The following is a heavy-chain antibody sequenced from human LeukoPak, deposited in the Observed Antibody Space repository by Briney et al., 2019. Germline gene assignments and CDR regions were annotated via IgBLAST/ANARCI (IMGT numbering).Heavy chain of an antibody. V-gene: IGHV3-23*01. CDR1: GFNFSTYA. CDR3: AKLKGITYSSDY. D-gene: IGHD6-13*01. Sequence: GGSLRLSCAASGFNFSTYAMSWVRQAPGKGLEWISGISGSGESTYYADSVKGRFTISRDNSKNTLYLQMNSLRAEDTAVYYCAKLKGITYSSDYWGQGTLVTVSS. J-gene: IGHJ4*02. CDR2: ISGSGEST.